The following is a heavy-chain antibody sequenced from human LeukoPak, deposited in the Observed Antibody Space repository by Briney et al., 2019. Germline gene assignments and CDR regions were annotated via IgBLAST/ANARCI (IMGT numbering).Heavy chain of an antibody. Sequence: PGGSLRLSCAASGFTLSNYWMSWVRRAPGKGLEWVANINQDSSEKYYVDSVKGRFTISRDNAKNTLYLQLNTLRPEDTAVYYCVQGWRDNWGQGTLVTVSS. D-gene: IGHD2-15*01. CDR2: INQDSSEK. J-gene: IGHJ4*02. CDR3: VQGWRDN. CDR1: GFTLSNYW. V-gene: IGHV3-7*01.